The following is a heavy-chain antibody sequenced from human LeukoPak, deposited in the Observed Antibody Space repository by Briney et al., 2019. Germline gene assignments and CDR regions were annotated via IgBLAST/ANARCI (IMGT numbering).Heavy chain of an antibody. V-gene: IGHV4-59*01. CDR1: GGSISSSY. J-gene: IGHJ4*02. Sequence: PSETLSLTCTVSGGSISSSYWAWIRQPPGXXLEWIGYIYYSGTTNYNPSLKSRVTISVDTSKNQFSLKLRSVTAADTAMYYCAREGYASNWYPDRGQGTLVTVSS. CDR2: IYYSGTT. CDR3: AREGYASNWYPD. D-gene: IGHD6-13*01.